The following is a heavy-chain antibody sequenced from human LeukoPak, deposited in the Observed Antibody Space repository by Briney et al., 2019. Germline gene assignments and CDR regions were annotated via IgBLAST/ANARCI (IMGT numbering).Heavy chain of an antibody. V-gene: IGHV1-69*05. CDR3: ANAWYYDFWSGYPNWFDP. CDR2: IIPIFGTA. CDR1: GGTFSSYA. Sequence: SVKVSCKASGGTFSSYAISWVRQAPGQGLEWMGGIIPIFGTANYAQKFKGRVTITTDESTSTAYMELSSLRSEDTAVYYCANAWYYDFWSGYPNWFDPWGQGTLVTVSS. D-gene: IGHD3-3*01. J-gene: IGHJ5*02.